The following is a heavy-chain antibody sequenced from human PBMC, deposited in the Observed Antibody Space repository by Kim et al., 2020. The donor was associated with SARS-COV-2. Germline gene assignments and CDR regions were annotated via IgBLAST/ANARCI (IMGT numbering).Heavy chain of an antibody. CDR3: AREVGGHNWGIDWYFDL. CDR1: GYTFTSYA. J-gene: IGHJ2*01. V-gene: IGHV7-4-1*02. D-gene: IGHD7-27*01. Sequence: ASVKVSCKASGYTFTSYAMNWVRQAPGQGLEWMGWINTNTGNPTYAQGFTGRFVFSLDTSVSTAYLQISSLKAEDTAVYYCAREVGGHNWGIDWYFDLWGRGTLVTVSS. CDR2: INTNTGNP.